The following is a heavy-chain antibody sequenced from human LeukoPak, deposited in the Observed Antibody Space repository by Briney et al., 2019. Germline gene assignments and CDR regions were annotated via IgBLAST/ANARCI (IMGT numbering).Heavy chain of an antibody. J-gene: IGHJ5*02. Sequence: SQTLSLTCTVSGGSISSGDYYWSWIRQPPGKGLEWIGYIYYSGSTYYNPSLKSRVTISVDTSKNQFSLKLSSVTAADMAVYYCARVYDFWSGYLVDPWGQGTLVTVSS. V-gene: IGHV4-30-4*08. CDR3: ARVYDFWSGYLVDP. CDR2: IYYSGST. D-gene: IGHD3-3*01. CDR1: GGSISSGDYY.